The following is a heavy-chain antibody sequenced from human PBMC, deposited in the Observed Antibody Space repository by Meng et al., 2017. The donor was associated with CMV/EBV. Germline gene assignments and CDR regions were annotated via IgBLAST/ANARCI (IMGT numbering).Heavy chain of an antibody. D-gene: IGHD2-2*01. CDR1: GYTFTGYY. Sequence: ASVKVSCKASGYTFTGYYMHWVRQAPGQGLEWMGWINPNSGGTNYAQKFQGRVTMTRDTSISTAYMELSRLRSDDTAVYYCASRYCSSTSCRYYGMDVWGQGTTVTVSS. CDR2: INPNSGGT. V-gene: IGHV1-2*02. CDR3: ASRYCSSTSCRYYGMDV. J-gene: IGHJ6*02.